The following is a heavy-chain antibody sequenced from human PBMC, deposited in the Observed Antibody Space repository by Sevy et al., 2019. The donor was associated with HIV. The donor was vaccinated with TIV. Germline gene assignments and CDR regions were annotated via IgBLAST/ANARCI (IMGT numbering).Heavy chain of an antibody. CDR1: GDSISSGDYY. Sequence: SETLSLTCTVSGDSISSGDYYWSWIHQSPGKGLEWIGYIYYSGSTYYNPSLKSRIDISVDTSKNQFSLKLSSVTAADTAVYYCARGYSSSSRTYYFDYWGQGALVTVSS. CDR2: IYYSGST. J-gene: IGHJ4*02. CDR3: ARGYSSSSRTYYFDY. V-gene: IGHV4-30-4*01. D-gene: IGHD6-6*01.